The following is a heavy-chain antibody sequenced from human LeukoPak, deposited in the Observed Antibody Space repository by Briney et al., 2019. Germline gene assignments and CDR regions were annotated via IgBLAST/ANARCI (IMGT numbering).Heavy chain of an antibody. J-gene: IGHJ4*02. CDR3: AKLRSHWELRLYY. D-gene: IGHD3-10*01. CDR2: IDTSGST. Sequence: SETLSLTCTVSVDSLRSYYWCWIRQPAGKGLEWLGHIDTSGSTNYNPSLKSRVTMSVDTSWNQFSLKLTSVTAADTAVYYCAKLRSHWELRLYYWGQGNLVTVSS. CDR1: VDSLRSYY. V-gene: IGHV4-4*07.